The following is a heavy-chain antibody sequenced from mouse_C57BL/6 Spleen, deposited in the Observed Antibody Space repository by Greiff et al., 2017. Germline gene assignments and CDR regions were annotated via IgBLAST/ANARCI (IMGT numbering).Heavy chain of an antibody. V-gene: IGHV1-12*01. Sequence: LQQSGAELVRPGASVKMSCKASGYTFTSYNMHWVKQTPRKGLEWIGAIYPGNGDTSYNQKFKGKATLTVDKSSSTAYMQLSSLTSEDSAVYFCAREATVVRGFAYWGQGTLVTVSA. CDR2: IYPGNGDT. CDR1: GYTFTSYN. J-gene: IGHJ3*01. CDR3: AREATVVRGFAY. D-gene: IGHD1-1*01.